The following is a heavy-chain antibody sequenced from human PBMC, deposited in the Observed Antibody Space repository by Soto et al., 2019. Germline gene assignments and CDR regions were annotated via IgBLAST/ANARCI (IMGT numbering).Heavy chain of an antibody. J-gene: IGHJ6*02. CDR1: GGTFSSFA. D-gene: IGHD7-27*01. V-gene: IGHV1-69*01. CDR3: ALGNAMDV. Sequence: QVQLVQSGAEVTKPGSSVKVSCKASGGTFSSFAINWVRQAPGQGPQWMGGIMPIVGTPNYAQRFQGRVTIITDEVTSTAYMELTSLTVEDTAVYYCALGNAMDVWGQGTTVTVSS. CDR2: IMPIVGTP.